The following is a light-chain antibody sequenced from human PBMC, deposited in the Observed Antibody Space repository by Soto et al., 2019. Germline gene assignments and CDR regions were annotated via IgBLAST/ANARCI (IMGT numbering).Light chain of an antibody. CDR2: WAS. Sequence: DIVMTQSPDSLAVSLGERATINCKSSQSVFFSSYTKDFLAWYQQKPGQPPKLLIYWASTREAGVPDRFSGSGSGTDFTLTISSLQAEDVAVYYFQQYCRTPLTFGGGTKVEIK. V-gene: IGKV4-1*01. CDR3: QQYCRTPLT. CDR1: QSVFFSSYTKDF. J-gene: IGKJ4*01.